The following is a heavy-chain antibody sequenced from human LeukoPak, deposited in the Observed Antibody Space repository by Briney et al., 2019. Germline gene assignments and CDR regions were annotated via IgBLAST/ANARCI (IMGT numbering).Heavy chain of an antibody. V-gene: IGHV4-30-4*01. Sequence: ASETLSLTCTVSGGSICSGDYYWSWIRQPPGKGLEWIGYIYYSGSTYYNPSLKSRVTISVDTSKNQFSLKLSSVTAADTAVYYCARDLVVVTAIRHDAFDIWGQGTMVTVSS. CDR1: GGSICSGDYY. J-gene: IGHJ3*02. CDR2: IYYSGST. CDR3: ARDLVVVTAIRHDAFDI. D-gene: IGHD2-21*02.